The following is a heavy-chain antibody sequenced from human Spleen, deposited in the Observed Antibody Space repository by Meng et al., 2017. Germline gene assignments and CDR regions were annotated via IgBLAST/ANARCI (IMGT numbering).Heavy chain of an antibody. CDR1: GLRCSVYS. CDR2: ISVSCCST. J-gene: IGHJ4*02. V-gene: IGHV3-23*04. Sequence: EAELGGVEGGCVQPCVSLRFSCAAPGLRCSVYSMSWGRQSRGKGREWVSAISVSCCSTYYADSVKGRFTNSSDNSNNTLYLKMNILSAEDTAVYYCAKGAGGTTSYWGQGTLVTVSS. CDR3: AKGAGGTTSY. D-gene: IGHD1-1*01.